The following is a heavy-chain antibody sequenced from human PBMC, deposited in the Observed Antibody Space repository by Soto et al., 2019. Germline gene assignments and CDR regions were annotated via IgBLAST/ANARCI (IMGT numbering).Heavy chain of an antibody. CDR1: GFAFSSYW. Sequence: GGSLRLSCAASGFAFSSYWMHWVRQAPGKGLVWVSRINADGGSTDYADSVKGRFTISRDNAKNTLSLQMNSLRAEDTAVYYCARRSYFDSSSVDYWGQGTLVTVSS. D-gene: IGHD3-22*01. CDR2: INADGGST. CDR3: ARRSYFDSSSVDY. J-gene: IGHJ4*02. V-gene: IGHV3-74*01.